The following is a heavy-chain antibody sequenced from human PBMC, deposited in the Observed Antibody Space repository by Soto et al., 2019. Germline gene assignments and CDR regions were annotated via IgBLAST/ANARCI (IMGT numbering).Heavy chain of an antibody. CDR2: ISGYNGDT. CDR1: GYTFSNYG. V-gene: IGHV1-18*01. CDR3: ARSLGSGTGFDY. J-gene: IGHJ4*02. D-gene: IGHD3-10*01. Sequence: QVQLVQSAAEVKKPGASVKVSCKASGYTFSNYGISWVRQAPGQGLEWTAWISGYNGDTKNAQSLEGRVTVTTDTSTSTSYMELRSLRSDDTAIYYCARSLGSGTGFDYWGQGTLVTGSS.